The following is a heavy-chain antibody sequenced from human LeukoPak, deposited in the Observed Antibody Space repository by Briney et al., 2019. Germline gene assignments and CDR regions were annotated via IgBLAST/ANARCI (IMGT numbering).Heavy chain of an antibody. CDR2: IYYSGST. D-gene: IGHD3-3*01. Sequence: SETLSLTCTVSGGSISSGDYYWSWIRQPPGKGLEWIGYIYYSGSTYYNPSLKSRVTISVDTSKNQFSLKLSSVTAADTAVYYCQSRFLEWLLDYWGQGTLVTVSS. V-gene: IGHV4-30-4*01. CDR1: GGSISSGDYY. J-gene: IGHJ4*02. CDR3: QSRFLEWLLDY.